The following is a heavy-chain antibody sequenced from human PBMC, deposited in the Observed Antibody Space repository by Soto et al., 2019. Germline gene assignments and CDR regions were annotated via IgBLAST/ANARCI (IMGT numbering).Heavy chain of an antibody. CDR3: ARVLWVPDCSGGSCYWFDP. J-gene: IGHJ5*02. CDR1: GYTFTSYA. CDR2: ISAYNGNT. V-gene: IGHV1-18*01. D-gene: IGHD2-15*01. Sequence: ASLKVSCKASGYTFTSYAMHWVRQAPGQGLEWMGWISAYNGNTNYAQKLQGRVTMTTDTSTSTAYMELRSLRSDDTAVYYCARVLWVPDCSGGSCYWFDPWGQGTLVTVSS.